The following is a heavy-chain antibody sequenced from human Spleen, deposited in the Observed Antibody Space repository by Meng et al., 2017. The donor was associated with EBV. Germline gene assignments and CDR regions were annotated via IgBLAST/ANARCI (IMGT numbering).Heavy chain of an antibody. Sequence: QVWLVQSGSECTRPGSSVKVSCKASGYTFTTYGMNWVRQAPGQGLEWMGGINTHTGNPTYAQDFTGRFVFSLDTSASTAYLQISSLKAEDTAVYYCARARSSGWNSYYFDFWGQGTLVTVSS. CDR3: ARARSSGWNSYYFDF. CDR1: GYTFTTYG. CDR2: INTHTGNP. V-gene: IGHV7-4-1*02. J-gene: IGHJ4*02. D-gene: IGHD6-25*01.